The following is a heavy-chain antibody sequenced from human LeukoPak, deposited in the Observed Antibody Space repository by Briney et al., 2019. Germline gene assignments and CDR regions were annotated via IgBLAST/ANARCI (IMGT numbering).Heavy chain of an antibody. CDR3: ARGYSYGPQNYYFDH. D-gene: IGHD5-18*01. CDR1: GGTFSSYA. J-gene: IGHJ4*02. V-gene: IGHV1-69*04. CDR2: IIPILGIA. Sequence: SVKVSCKASGGTFSSYAISWVRQAPGQGLEWMGRIIPILGIANYAQKFQGRVTITADKSTSTAYMELSSLRSEDTAVYYCARGYSYGPQNYYFDHWGQGTLVTVSS.